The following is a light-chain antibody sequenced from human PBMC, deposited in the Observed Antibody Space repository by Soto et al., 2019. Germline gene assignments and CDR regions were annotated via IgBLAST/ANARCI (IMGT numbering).Light chain of an antibody. Sequence: QSVLTQPPSASGSPGQSVTISCTGTSSDVGTHGYVSWYQQHAGKAPKLLIYDVTKRPSGVPDRFSGSHPANTASLTVSGQQADDEADYYCMCYAGGTHRVFGGGTKVTVL. J-gene: IGLJ2*01. CDR2: DVT. CDR1: SSDVGTHGY. CDR3: MCYAGGTHRV. V-gene: IGLV2-8*01.